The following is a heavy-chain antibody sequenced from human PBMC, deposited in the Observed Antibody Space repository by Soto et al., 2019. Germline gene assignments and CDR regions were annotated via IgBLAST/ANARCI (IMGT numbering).Heavy chain of an antibody. D-gene: IGHD6-6*01. Sequence: ASVKVSCKASGYTFTSYGISWVRQAPGQGLEWMGWISAYNGNTNYAQKLQGRVTMTTDTSTNTAYMELRSLRSDDTAVYYCARVISSSPHNWFDPWGQGTLVTVSS. CDR2: ISAYNGNT. CDR1: GYTFTSYG. J-gene: IGHJ5*02. V-gene: IGHV1-18*04. CDR3: ARVISSSPHNWFDP.